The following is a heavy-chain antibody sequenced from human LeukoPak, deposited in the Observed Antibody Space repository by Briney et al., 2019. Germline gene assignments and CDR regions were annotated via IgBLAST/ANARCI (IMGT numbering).Heavy chain of an antibody. Sequence: SETLSLTCSVSGGSISSYYWSWIRQPPGKGLEWIGYIYYSGSTNYNPSLKSRVTISVDTSKNQFSLKLNSVTAADTAVYYCAGLSHYYDSSGNWFDPWGQGTLVTVSS. CDR1: GGSISSYY. CDR2: IYYSGST. V-gene: IGHV4-59*01. J-gene: IGHJ5*02. CDR3: AGLSHYYDSSGNWFDP. D-gene: IGHD3-22*01.